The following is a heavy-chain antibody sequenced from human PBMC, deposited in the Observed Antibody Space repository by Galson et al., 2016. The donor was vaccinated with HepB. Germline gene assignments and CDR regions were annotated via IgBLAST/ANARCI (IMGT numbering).Heavy chain of an antibody. CDR2: IIPFLDIA. D-gene: IGHD3-10*01. CDR1: GDTSISYT. CDR3: AKKLGVRPGY. Sequence: SVKVSCKASGDTSISYTISWVRQAPGQGLEWMGRIIPFLDIANYALDYQARVTITADKSTSTVYMELSSLRPEDTAVYYCAKKLGVRPGYWGQGTLVTVSS. V-gene: IGHV1-69*02. J-gene: IGHJ4*02.